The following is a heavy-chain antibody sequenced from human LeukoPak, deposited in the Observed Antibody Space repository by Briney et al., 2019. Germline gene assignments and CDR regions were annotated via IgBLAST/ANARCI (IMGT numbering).Heavy chain of an antibody. CDR1: GYTFTGYY. D-gene: IGHD6-19*01. J-gene: IGHJ4*02. CDR3: VRLNAYSSGRRAGKFDY. Sequence: GASVKASCKASGYTFTGYYMHWVRQAPGQGLEWMGRINPNSGGTNYAQKFQGRVTMTRDTSISTAYMELSRLRSDDTAVYYCVRLNAYSSGRRAGKFDYWGQGTLVTVSS. V-gene: IGHV1-2*06. CDR2: INPNSGGT.